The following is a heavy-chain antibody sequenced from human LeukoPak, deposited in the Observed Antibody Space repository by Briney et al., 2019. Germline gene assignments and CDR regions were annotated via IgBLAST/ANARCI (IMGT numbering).Heavy chain of an antibody. J-gene: IGHJ4*02. D-gene: IGHD4-17*01. CDR2: INHSGSA. Sequence: ASETLSLTCAVSGGSFSGYYWTWIRQPPGKGLEWIGEINHSGSANYNPSLKSRVTISLDTSKNQFSLKLSSVTAADTAVYYCARGQGTVTTHWGQGTLVTVSS. V-gene: IGHV4-34*01. CDR3: ARGQGTVTTH. CDR1: GGSFSGYY.